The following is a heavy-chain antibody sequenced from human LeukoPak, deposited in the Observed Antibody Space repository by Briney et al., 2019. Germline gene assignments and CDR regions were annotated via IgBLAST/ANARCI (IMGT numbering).Heavy chain of an antibody. V-gene: IGHV3-23*01. Sequence: GGSLRLSCGASGFTFSNYAMSWVRQAPGKGLEWVSTITGSGRIPYYADSVKGRFTISRDNSKNTLYLEMNSLRAEDTAVYYCAGWQLEPRDAFDIWGQGTMVTVSS. CDR1: GFTFSNYA. D-gene: IGHD1-1*01. J-gene: IGHJ3*02. CDR2: ITGSGRIP. CDR3: AGWQLEPRDAFDI.